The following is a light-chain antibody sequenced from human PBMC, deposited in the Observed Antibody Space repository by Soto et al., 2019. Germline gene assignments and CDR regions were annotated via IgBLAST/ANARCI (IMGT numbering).Light chain of an antibody. V-gene: IGLV3-21*04. J-gene: IGLJ2*01. CDR1: NIGSKS. CDR2: YDS. CDR3: QVWDSSSDVV. Sequence: SYELTQPPSVSVAPGKTARITCGGNNIGSKSVHWYQQKPGQAPVLVIYYDSDRPSGIPERFSGSNSGNTATLTISRVEAGDEAVYYCQVWDSSSDVVFGGGTKLTVL.